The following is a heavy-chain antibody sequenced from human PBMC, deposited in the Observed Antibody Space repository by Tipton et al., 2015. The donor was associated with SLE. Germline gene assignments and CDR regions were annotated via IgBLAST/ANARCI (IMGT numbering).Heavy chain of an antibody. CDR3: ARGVNWLNYWYFDL. V-gene: IGHV4-61*02. J-gene: IGHJ2*01. D-gene: IGHD1-20*01. Sequence: TLSLTCTVSGDSVSSSNYYWSWIRQPAGKGLEWIGRLYTSGNTNDNPSLKSRVTMSLDTSKNQFSLKLSSVTAADTAVYYCARGVNWLNYWYFDLWGRGTLVTVSS. CDR2: LYTSGNT. CDR1: GDSVSSSNYY.